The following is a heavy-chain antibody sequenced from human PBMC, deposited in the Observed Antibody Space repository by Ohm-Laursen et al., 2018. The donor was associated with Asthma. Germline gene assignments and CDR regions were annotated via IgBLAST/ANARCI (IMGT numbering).Heavy chain of an antibody. CDR1: GFTFSSYW. D-gene: IGHD3-16*02. Sequence: SLRLSCSASGFTFSSYWMSWVRQAPGKGLEWVANIKQDGSEKYYVDSVKGRFTISRDNAKNSLYLQMNSLRAEDTAVYYCAREGGYTEYPSYYYYYGMDVWGQGTTVTVSS. V-gene: IGHV3-7*05. CDR3: AREGGYTEYPSYYYYYGMDV. CDR2: IKQDGSEK. J-gene: IGHJ6*02.